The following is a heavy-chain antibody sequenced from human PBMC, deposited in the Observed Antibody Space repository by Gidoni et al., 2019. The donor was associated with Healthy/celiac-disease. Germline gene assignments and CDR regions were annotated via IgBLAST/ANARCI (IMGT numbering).Heavy chain of an antibody. CDR2: IYYSGST. J-gene: IGHJ4*02. V-gene: IGHV4-39*01. CDR1: GGSISSSSYY. Sequence: QLQLQESGPGLVKPSETLSLTCTVSGGSISSSSYYWAWIRQPPGKGLEWIGSIYYSGSTYYNPSLKSRVTISVDTSKNQFSLKLSSVTAADTAVYYCARHPLRGYSYWSPSYFDYWGQGTLVTVSS. CDR3: ARHPLRGYSYWSPSYFDY. D-gene: IGHD5-18*01.